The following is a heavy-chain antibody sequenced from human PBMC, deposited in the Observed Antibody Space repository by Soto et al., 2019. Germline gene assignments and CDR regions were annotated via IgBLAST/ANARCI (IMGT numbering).Heavy chain of an antibody. CDR1: GYTFTNYD. CDR2: LNPYSKNA. Sequence: QAQLVQSGTEVKKPGASVKVSCQASGYTFTNYDIFWMRQATGEGLEWMGCLNPYSKNAGYAEKFQGRVTMTRDTSTSTAYMELSGLTSEDTAVYYCARGASYYYDKHGDYRNWYFDLWGRGTLLRVSS. D-gene: IGHD3-22*01. V-gene: IGHV1-8*01. CDR3: ARGASYYYDKHGDYRNWYFDL. J-gene: IGHJ2*01.